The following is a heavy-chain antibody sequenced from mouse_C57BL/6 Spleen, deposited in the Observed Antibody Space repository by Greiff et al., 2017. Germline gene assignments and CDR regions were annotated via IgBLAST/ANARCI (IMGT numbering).Heavy chain of an antibody. J-gene: IGHJ3*01. Sequence: VQLQQSGPELVKPGASVKISCKASGYTFTDYYMNWVKQSHGKSLEWIGDINPNNGGTSYNQKFKGKATLTVDKSSSTAYMELRSLTSEDSAVYYCARDYYGSPSGFAYWGQGTLVTVSA. V-gene: IGHV1-26*01. CDR1: GYTFTDYY. D-gene: IGHD1-1*01. CDR3: ARDYYGSPSGFAY. CDR2: INPNNGGT.